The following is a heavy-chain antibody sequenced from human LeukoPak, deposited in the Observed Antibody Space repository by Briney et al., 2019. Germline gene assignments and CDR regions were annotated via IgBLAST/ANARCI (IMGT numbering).Heavy chain of an antibody. Sequence: PSETQSLTCAVYGGSFSGYYWSWIRQPPGKGLEWIGEINHSGSTNYNPSLKSRVTISVDTSKNQFSLKLSSVTAADTAVYYCARPRYRGYTDYFDYWGQGTLVTVSS. CDR1: GGSFSGYY. CDR3: ARPRYRGYTDYFDY. J-gene: IGHJ4*02. V-gene: IGHV4-34*01. CDR2: INHSGST. D-gene: IGHD1-26*01.